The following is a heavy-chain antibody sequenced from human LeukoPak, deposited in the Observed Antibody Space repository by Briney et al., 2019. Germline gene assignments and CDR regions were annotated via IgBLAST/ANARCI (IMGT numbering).Heavy chain of an antibody. V-gene: IGHV4-59*08. Sequence: TSETLSLTCTVSGGSISSYYWSWIQQPPGKGLEWIGYMYYSGSTNYNPSLKSRVTISVDTSKNQFSLKLSSVTAADTAVYYCARRVTSNWFDPWGQGTLVTVSS. CDR1: GGSISSYY. D-gene: IGHD2-21*02. CDR2: MYYSGST. J-gene: IGHJ5*02. CDR3: ARRVTSNWFDP.